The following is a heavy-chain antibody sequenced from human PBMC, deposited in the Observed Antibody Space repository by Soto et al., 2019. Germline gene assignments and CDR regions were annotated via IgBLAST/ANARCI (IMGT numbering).Heavy chain of an antibody. D-gene: IGHD2-21*02. J-gene: IGHJ5*02. CDR2: IYHGGTV. Sequence: PSETLSLTCAVTGDTMHMNAWWSWVLQSPGKGLERVVEIYHGGTVRYSPALESRLTISLDTAESQFSLELRSVTAADTAVYYCTVARLPLRSWFTPWGRGSLVTVS. CDR3: TVARLPLRSWFTP. CDR1: GDTMHMNAW. V-gene: IGHV4-4*02.